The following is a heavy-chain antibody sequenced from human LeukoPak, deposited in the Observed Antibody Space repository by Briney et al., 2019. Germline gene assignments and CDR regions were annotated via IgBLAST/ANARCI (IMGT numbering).Heavy chain of an antibody. Sequence: GGSLRLSCAASGFTFSSYSMNWVRQAPGEGLEWVSSISSSSSYIYYADSVKGRFTISRDNAKNSLYLQMNSLRAEDTAVYYCARATHDYGDYVDYYYYGMDVWGKGTTVTVSS. CDR2: ISSSSSYI. D-gene: IGHD4-17*01. CDR3: ARATHDYGDYVDYYYYGMDV. CDR1: GFTFSSYS. V-gene: IGHV3-21*01. J-gene: IGHJ6*04.